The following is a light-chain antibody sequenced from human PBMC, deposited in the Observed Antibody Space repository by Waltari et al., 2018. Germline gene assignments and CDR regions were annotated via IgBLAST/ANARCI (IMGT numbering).Light chain of an antibody. Sequence: EIVLTQSPATLSWSPGERATLSCRASQTVRSFLAWYQQKPGQAPRLLIFDASSSAPGIPAKFRGSGSGTDFTLTVSNLEPEDFAVYYCLQRSNWPYTFGQGTRVEIK. V-gene: IGKV3-11*01. CDR1: QTVRSF. CDR3: LQRSNWPYT. J-gene: IGKJ2*01. CDR2: DAS.